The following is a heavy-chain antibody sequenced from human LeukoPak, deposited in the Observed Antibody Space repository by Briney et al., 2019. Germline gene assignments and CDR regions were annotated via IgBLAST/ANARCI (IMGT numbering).Heavy chain of an antibody. V-gene: IGHV3-21*01. CDR2: ISSSSSYI. D-gene: IGHD5-12*01. CDR3: ASQGSGYDSPIDH. Sequence: ETLSLTCAVSGGSISSSNWWSWVRQAPGKGLEWVSSISSSSSYIYYADSVKGRFTISRDNARNSLYLQMNSLRAEDTAVYYCASQGSGYDSPIDHWGQGTLVTVSS. J-gene: IGHJ4*02. CDR1: GGSISSSN.